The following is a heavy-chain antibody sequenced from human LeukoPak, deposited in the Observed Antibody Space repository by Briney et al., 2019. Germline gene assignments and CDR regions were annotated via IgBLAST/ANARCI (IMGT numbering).Heavy chain of an antibody. CDR1: GYTFTSYA. J-gene: IGHJ4*02. V-gene: IGHV7-4-1*04. D-gene: IGHD6-13*01. CDR3: ARTYPRSSWYQSPLLGYY. CDR2: INTNTGNP. Sequence: ASVKVSCKASGYTFTSYAMNWVRQAPGQGLEWMGWINTNTGNPTYAQGFTGRFVFSLDTSVSMAYLQISSLKAEDTAVYYCARTYPRSSWYQSPLLGYYWGQGTLVTVSS.